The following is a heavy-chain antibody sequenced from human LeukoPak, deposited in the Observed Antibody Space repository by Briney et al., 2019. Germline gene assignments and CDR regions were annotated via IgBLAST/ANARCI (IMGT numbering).Heavy chain of an antibody. Sequence: GRSLRLSCAASGFTVSSNYMSWVRQAPGKGLEWVSVIYSGGSTYYADSVKGRFTISRDNSKNTLYLQMDSLRAEDTAVYYCARIKYYYDSSGYYYDAFDIWGQGTMVTVSS. CDR3: ARIKYYYDSSGYYYDAFDI. V-gene: IGHV3-53*01. D-gene: IGHD3-22*01. CDR1: GFTVSSNY. J-gene: IGHJ3*02. CDR2: IYSGGST.